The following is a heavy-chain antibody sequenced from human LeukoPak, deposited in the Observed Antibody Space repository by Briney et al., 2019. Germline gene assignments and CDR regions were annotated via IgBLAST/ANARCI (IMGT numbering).Heavy chain of an antibody. CDR1: GGTFSSYA. Sequence: SVKVSCKASGGTFSSYAISWVRQAPGQGLEWMGGIIPIFGTANYAQKFQGRVTITTDESTSTAYMELSSLRSEDTAVYYCASSRYCSSTSCLDYWGQGTLVTVSS. CDR2: IIPIFGTA. D-gene: IGHD2-2*01. J-gene: IGHJ4*02. CDR3: ASSRYCSSTSCLDY. V-gene: IGHV1-69*05.